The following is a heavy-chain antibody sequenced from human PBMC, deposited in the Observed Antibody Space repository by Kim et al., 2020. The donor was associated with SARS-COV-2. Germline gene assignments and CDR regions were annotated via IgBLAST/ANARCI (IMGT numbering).Heavy chain of an antibody. CDR2: ISGSGGST. D-gene: IGHD3-22*01. V-gene: IGHV3-23*01. CDR1: GFTFSSYA. J-gene: IGHJ4*02. Sequence: GGSLRLSCAASGFTFSSYAMSWVRQAPGKGLEWVSAISGSGGSTYYADSVKGRFTISRDNSKNTLYLQMNSLRAEDTAVYYCAKVLFNYYDSSGYSYYFDYWGQGTLVTVSS. CDR3: AKVLFNYYDSSGYSYYFDY.